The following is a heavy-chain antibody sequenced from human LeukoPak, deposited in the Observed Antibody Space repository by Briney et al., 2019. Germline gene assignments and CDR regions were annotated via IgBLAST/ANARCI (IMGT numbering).Heavy chain of an antibody. CDR2: IDNQI. J-gene: IGHJ4*02. Sequence: GGSLRLSCAASGFTFSASTMAWVRQAPGKGLEWVSAIDNQIFYADSVKGRFTISRDDSRNTLYLQMNSLRVEDSASYYCARNRLGDYDYWGQGTLVTVSS. CDR3: ARNRLGDYDY. D-gene: IGHD4-17*01. V-gene: IGHV3-23*01. CDR1: GFTFSAST.